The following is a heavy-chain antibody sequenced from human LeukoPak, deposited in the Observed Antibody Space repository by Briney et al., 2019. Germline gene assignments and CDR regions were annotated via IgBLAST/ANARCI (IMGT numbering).Heavy chain of an antibody. J-gene: IGHJ6*02. V-gene: IGHV6-1*01. CDR1: GDSVSSNSAA. Sequence: LSQTLSLTCAISGDSVSSNSAAWNWIRQSPSRGLEWLGRTYYRSKWSSDYAVSVQSRITINPDTSKNQFSLQLNSVTPEDTAVYHCARHPSHYYGMDVWGQGTTVTVSS. CDR2: TYYRSKWSS. CDR3: ARHPSHYYGMDV.